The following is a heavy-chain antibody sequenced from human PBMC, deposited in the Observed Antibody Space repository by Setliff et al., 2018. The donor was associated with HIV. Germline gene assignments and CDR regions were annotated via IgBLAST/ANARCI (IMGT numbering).Heavy chain of an antibody. CDR2: MSYTGTT. CDR1: GGSISSSSYY. J-gene: IGHJ4*02. V-gene: IGHV4-39*01. CDR3: AMGSSGYPFDY. D-gene: IGHD3-22*01. Sequence: SETLSLTCSVSGGSISSSSYYWGWIRQPPGKGLDWIGSMSYTGTTYDNPSLKSRITISVDTSKNQFSLKLTSVTAADAAVYFCAMGSSGYPFDYWGQGSLVTVSS.